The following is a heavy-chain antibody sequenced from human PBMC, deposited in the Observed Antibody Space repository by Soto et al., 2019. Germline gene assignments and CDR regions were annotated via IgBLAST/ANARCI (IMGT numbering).Heavy chain of an antibody. CDR2: ISYDGSNK. CDR3: AKDLDYGDYPNWFDP. J-gene: IGHJ5*02. CDR1: GFTFSSYG. D-gene: IGHD4-17*01. V-gene: IGHV3-30*18. Sequence: ESGGGVVQPGRSLRLSCAASGFTFSSYGMHWVRQAPGKGLEWVAVISYDGSNKYYADSVKGRFTISRDNSKNTLYLQMICLRAEGTAVYYCAKDLDYGDYPNWFDPWGQGTLVTVSS.